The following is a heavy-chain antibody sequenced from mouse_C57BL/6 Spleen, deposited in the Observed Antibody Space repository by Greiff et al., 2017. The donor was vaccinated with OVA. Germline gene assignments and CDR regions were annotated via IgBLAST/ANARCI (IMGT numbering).Heavy chain of an antibody. CDR1: GYTFTDYY. V-gene: IGHV1-26*01. J-gene: IGHJ2*01. CDR2: INPNYGGT. Sequence: VQLQQSGPELVKPGASVKISCKASGYTFTDYYMNWVKQSHGKSLEWIGDINPNYGGTSYNQKFKGKATLTVDKCSSTAYMKLRSLTSEDSAVYYCARATMVTPFDYWGQGTTLTVSS. D-gene: IGHD2-2*01. CDR3: ARATMVTPFDY.